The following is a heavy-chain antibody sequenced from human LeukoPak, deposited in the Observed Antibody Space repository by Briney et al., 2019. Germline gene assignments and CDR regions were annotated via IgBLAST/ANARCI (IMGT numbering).Heavy chain of an antibody. CDR3: APRRGYFDY. V-gene: IGHV3-23*01. CDR1: GFTFSSYA. CDR2: ISGSGGGT. D-gene: IGHD5-12*01. J-gene: IGHJ4*02. Sequence: PGGSLRLSCAASGFTFSSYAMSWVRQAPGKGLEWVSSISGSGGGTYYADSLEGRFTISRDNSKNTLHLQMNSLRAEDTAVYYCAPRRGYFDYWGQGTLATVSS.